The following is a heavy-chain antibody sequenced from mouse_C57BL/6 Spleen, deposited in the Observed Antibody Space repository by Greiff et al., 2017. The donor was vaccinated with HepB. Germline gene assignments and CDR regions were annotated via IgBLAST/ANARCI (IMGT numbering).Heavy chain of an antibody. CDR1: GYTFTSYW. J-gene: IGHJ3*01. CDR2: IDPSDSYT. V-gene: IGHV1-59*01. CDR3: ARWREFAY. Sequence: VQLQQPGAELVRPGTSVKLSCKASGYTFTSYWMHWVKQRPGQGLEWIGVIDPSDSYTNYNQKFMGKATLTVDTSSSTAYMQLSSLTSEDSAVYYCARWREFAYWGQGTLVTVSA.